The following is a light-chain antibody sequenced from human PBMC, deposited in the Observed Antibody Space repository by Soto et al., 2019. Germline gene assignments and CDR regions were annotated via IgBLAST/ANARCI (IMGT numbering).Light chain of an antibody. CDR3: QQYNSYSPWT. Sequence: DIQITQSPSTLSASVGDRVTITCRASQSISFWLAWYQQKPGKAPKLLIYDASSLERGVPSRFSGSGSETEFTLTISGLQPEDFATYYCQQYNSYSPWTFGQGTKVDI. V-gene: IGKV1-5*01. J-gene: IGKJ1*01. CDR2: DAS. CDR1: QSISFW.